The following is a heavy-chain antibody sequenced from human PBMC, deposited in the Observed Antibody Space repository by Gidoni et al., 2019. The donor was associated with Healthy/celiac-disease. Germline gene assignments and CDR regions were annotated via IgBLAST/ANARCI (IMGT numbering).Heavy chain of an antibody. CDR3: AKDSTAMAHYYYMDV. Sequence: ELQLVVYGCVLVHPGRSLTLSCAASGYTFDDYAMHWVLQAPGKGMAWVSGLSWNSGSIGYADSVKGRFTISRDNAKNSLYLQMNSLRAEDTALYYCAKDSTAMAHYYYMDVWGKGTTVTVSS. CDR2: LSWNSGSI. J-gene: IGHJ6*03. CDR1: GYTFDDYA. D-gene: IGHD5-18*01. V-gene: IGHV3-9*01.